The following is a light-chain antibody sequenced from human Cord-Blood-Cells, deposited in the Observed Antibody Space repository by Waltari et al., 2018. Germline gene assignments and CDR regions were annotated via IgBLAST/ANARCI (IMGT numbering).Light chain of an antibody. Sequence: EVVLKQSAGTLSLSPGERTALSCRASQSVSSSYLAWYQQKPGQAPRLLIYGASSRATGIPDRFSGSGSGTDFTLTISRLEPEDFAVYYCQQYGSSHRSFGQGTKLEIK. CDR3: QQYGSSHRS. V-gene: IGKV3-20*01. CDR1: QSVSSSY. J-gene: IGKJ2*03. CDR2: GAS.